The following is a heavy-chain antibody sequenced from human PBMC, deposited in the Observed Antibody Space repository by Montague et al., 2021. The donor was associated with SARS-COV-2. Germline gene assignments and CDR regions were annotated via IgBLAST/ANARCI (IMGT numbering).Heavy chain of an antibody. CDR1: GGSFSNYY. CDR3: ARDRRPVVVPGAGPAGRAFDI. Sequence: SETLSLTCAISGGSFSNYYWCWIRQPPGQGLEWIGEVNQSGTTIYNPSVKSGGPISEYTSKNQFYLRLNSVTATDTAVYYCARDRRPVVVPGAGPAGRAFDIWGQGTMVTVSS. CDR2: VNQSGTT. J-gene: IGHJ3*02. D-gene: IGHD2-2*01. V-gene: IGHV4-34*01.